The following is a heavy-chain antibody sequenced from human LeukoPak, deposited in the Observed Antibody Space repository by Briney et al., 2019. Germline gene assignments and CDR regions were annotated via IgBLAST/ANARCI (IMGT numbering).Heavy chain of an antibody. CDR3: ARNQSYGLFDY. CDR2: IYNDGNT. J-gene: IGHJ4*02. V-gene: IGHV3-53*01. D-gene: IGHD5-18*01. CDR1: GFTVSTNH. Sequence: GGSLRLSCAVSGFTVSTNHMSWVRQAPGRGLERVSVIYNDGNTYYTDSVKGRFTISRDNSKNTVFLQMNSLRVEDTAVYYCARNQSYGLFDYWGQGTLVTVSS.